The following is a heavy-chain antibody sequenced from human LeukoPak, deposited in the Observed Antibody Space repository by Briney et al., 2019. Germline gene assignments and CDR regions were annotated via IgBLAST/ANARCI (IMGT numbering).Heavy chain of an antibody. CDR2: IWYDGSNK. Sequence: GGSLRLSCAASGFTFSSYGMHWVRQAPGKGLEWVAVIWYDGSNKYYADSVKGRFTISRDNSKNTLYLQMNSLRAEDTAVYYCAKDTHVITMVRGVMNGMDVWGQGTTVTVSS. D-gene: IGHD3-10*01. CDR1: GFTFSSYG. J-gene: IGHJ6*02. CDR3: AKDTHVITMVRGVMNGMDV. V-gene: IGHV3-33*06.